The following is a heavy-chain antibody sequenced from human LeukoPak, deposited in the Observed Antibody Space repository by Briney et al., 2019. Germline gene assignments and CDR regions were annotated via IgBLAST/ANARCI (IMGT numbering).Heavy chain of an antibody. D-gene: IGHD3-3*01. CDR2: IYASGST. CDR3: AGSDFLEWPYSFDP. Sequence: SETLSLTCTVSGGSISSGSHYWNWIRQPAGKGLEWIGRIYASGSTNYNPSLKSRVTISEDTSNNQFSLKVNSVTAADTAVYYCAGSDFLEWPYSFDPWGQGTLVTVSS. V-gene: IGHV4-61*02. CDR1: GGSISSGSHY. J-gene: IGHJ5*02.